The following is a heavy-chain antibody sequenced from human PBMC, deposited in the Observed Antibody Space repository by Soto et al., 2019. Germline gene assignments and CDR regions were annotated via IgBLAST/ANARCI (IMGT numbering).Heavy chain of an antibody. D-gene: IGHD7-27*01. CDR3: ARDLSWGSNWYYYMDV. V-gene: IGHV3-48*01. J-gene: IGHJ6*03. CDR2: ISSSSRVI. Sequence: EVQLVESGGGLVQPGGSLRLSCATSGFILSDCAMNWVRQAPGKGLEWVSYISSSSRVIDYADSVKGRFTVSRDNARNSLYLQMNSLRAEDTAVYYCARDLSWGSNWYYYMDVWGKGPTVTFSS. CDR1: GFILSDCA.